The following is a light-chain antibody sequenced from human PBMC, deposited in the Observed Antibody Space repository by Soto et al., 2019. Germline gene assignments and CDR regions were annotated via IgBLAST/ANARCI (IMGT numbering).Light chain of an antibody. J-gene: IGKJ1*01. Sequence: DIQMTQSPSSVSASVGDRVTITCRASQDISSWLAWYQQKPGKAPKLLIHTASTLHFGVPSRFSGSGSGTYFSLTVGTLQPEDFATYYCQQADSFPWTFGRGTKVEIK. CDR1: QDISSW. CDR2: TAS. CDR3: QQADSFPWT. V-gene: IGKV1-12*01.